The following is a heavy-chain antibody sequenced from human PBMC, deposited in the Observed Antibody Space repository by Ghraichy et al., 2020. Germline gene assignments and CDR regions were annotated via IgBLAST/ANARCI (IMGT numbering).Heavy chain of an antibody. J-gene: IGHJ4*02. CDR2: IYSGGDT. V-gene: IGHV3-53*04. CDR1: GFSVGTNY. Sequence: GGSLRLSCAASGFSVGTNYMSWVRQAPGKGLEWVSVIYSGGDTYYADSVKGRFTISTHNSKNTLYLQMNSLRGEDTAVYYCARVVGFTAVDYWGQGTLVTVSS. D-gene: IGHD1-26*01. CDR3: ARVVGFTAVDY.